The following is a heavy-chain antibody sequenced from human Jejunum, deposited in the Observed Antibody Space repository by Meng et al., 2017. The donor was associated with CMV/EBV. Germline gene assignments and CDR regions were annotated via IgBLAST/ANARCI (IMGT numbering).Heavy chain of an antibody. CDR2: INNDGKTT. Sequence: AYGFTFSSYWMHWVRQVPGKGLVWVSRINNDGKTTTYAASVKGRFTISRDNAKNTLYLQMDSLRAEDTAVYYCARPGMGCCSGFGYWGPGTLVTVSS. V-gene: IGHV3-74*01. CDR1: GFTFSSYW. CDR3: ARPGMGCCSGFGY. J-gene: IGHJ4*02. D-gene: IGHD3-10*02.